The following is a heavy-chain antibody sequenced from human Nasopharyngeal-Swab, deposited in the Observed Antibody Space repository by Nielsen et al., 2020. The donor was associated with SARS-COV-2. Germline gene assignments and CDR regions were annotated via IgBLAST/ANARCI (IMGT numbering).Heavy chain of an antibody. J-gene: IGHJ6*02. CDR1: GFTFSSYA. D-gene: IGHD3-10*01. V-gene: IGHV3-30*04. Sequence: GESLKISCAASGFTFSSYAMHWVRQAPGKGLGWVAVISYDGSNKYYADSVKGRLTISRDNSKNTLYLQMNSLRAEDTAVYYCAGTFGEGHDYYYYGMDVWGQGTTVTVSS. CDR3: AGTFGEGHDYYYYGMDV. CDR2: ISYDGSNK.